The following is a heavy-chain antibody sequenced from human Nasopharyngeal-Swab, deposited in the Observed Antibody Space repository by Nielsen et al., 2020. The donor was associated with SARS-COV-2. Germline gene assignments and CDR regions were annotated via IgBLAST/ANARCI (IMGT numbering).Heavy chain of an antibody. Sequence: GESLKISCAASGFTFSYYSMSWVRQAPGKGLEWVSSISGSGSCIYYADSVKGRFTISRDNAKNSLYLQMNSLRVEDTAVYYCGRGGKLGALDIWGQGTMVTVSS. CDR1: GFTFSYYS. V-gene: IGHV3-21*01. CDR2: ISGSGSCI. J-gene: IGHJ3*02. CDR3: GRGGKLGALDI. D-gene: IGHD3-16*01.